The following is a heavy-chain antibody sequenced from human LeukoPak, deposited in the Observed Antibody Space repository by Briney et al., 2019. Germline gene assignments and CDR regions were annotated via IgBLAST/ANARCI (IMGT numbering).Heavy chain of an antibody. J-gene: IGHJ3*02. Sequence: RGSLRLSCAASGFTFTSYRMNWVRQAPGKGLEWVSVLYSGGTTYYADSVKGRFTISRDNSKNTVYLQMNSPRAEDTAVYYCARDHYGSGIHQGAFDIWGQGTIVTVSS. D-gene: IGHD3-10*01. CDR1: GFTFTSYR. CDR3: ARDHYGSGIHQGAFDI. V-gene: IGHV3-53*01. CDR2: LYSGGTT.